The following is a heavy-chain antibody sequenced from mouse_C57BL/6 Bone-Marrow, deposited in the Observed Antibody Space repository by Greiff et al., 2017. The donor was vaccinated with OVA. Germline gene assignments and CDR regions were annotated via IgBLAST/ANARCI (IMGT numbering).Heavy chain of an antibody. CDR3: TTITTVVATDWFAY. J-gene: IGHJ3*01. Sequence: VQLKESGAELVRPGASVKLSCTASGFNIKDDYMHWVKQRPEQGLEWIGWIDPENGDTEYASKFQGKATITADTSSNTAYLQLSSLTSEDTAVYYCTTITTVVATDWFAYWGQGTLVTVSA. CDR2: IDPENGDT. D-gene: IGHD1-1*01. V-gene: IGHV14-4*01. CDR1: GFNIKDDY.